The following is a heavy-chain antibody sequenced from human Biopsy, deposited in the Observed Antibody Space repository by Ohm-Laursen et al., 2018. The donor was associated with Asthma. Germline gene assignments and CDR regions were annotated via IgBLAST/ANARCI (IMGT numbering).Heavy chain of an antibody. J-gene: IGHJ4*02. Sequence: LRLSCTASGFPFSNYVMTWIRQHPGKGLEWIGFIYYSGSTYYNPSLKSRVSISIDTSKNQFSLKLSSVTAADTAVYYCARAQDYYDSRGYYRSFDYWGQGTLVTVSS. V-gene: IGHV4-31*02. D-gene: IGHD3-22*01. CDR3: ARAQDYYDSRGYYRSFDY. CDR1: GFPFSNYV. CDR2: IYYSGST.